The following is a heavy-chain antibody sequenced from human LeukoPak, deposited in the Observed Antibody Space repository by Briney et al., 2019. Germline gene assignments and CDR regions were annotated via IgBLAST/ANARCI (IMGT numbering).Heavy chain of an antibody. CDR2: INPNSGGT. J-gene: IGHJ4*02. CDR1: GYTFTSYY. Sequence: ASVKVSCKAPGYTFTSYYMHWVRQAPGQGLEWMGWINPNSGGTNYAQKFQGRVTMTRDTSISTAYMELSRLRSDDTAVYYCARDLAVTATDFFDYWGQGTLVTVSS. D-gene: IGHD5-18*01. CDR3: ARDLAVTATDFFDY. V-gene: IGHV1-2*02.